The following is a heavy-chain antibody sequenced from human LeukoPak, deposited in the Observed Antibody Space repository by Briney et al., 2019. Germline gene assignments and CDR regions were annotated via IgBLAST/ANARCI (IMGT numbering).Heavy chain of an antibody. CDR2: VSYDGSNK. CDR3: ARDLLAARHYYYGMDV. J-gene: IGHJ6*02. V-gene: IGHV3-30-3*01. CDR1: GFTFSSYA. D-gene: IGHD6-6*01. Sequence: QPGGSLRLSCAASGFTFSSYAMHWVRQAPGKGLEWVAVVSYDGSNKYYADSVKGRFTISRDNSKNTLYLQMSSLRAEDTAVYYCARDLLAARHYYYGMDVWGQGTTVTVSS.